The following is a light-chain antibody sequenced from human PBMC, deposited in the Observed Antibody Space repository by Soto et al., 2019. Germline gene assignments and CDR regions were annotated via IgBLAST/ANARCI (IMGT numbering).Light chain of an antibody. CDR2: GNS. CDR3: QSYDNSLIGYVL. V-gene: IGLV1-40*01. Sequence: QSVLTQPPSVSGAPGQRVTISCTGGSSNIGAGYDVHWYQQLPGTAPKLLIYGNSNRPSGVPDRFSGSKSRTSASLASTVLQADDEAAYYGQSYDNSLIGYVLVGGGTKLTVL. CDR1: SSNIGAGYD. J-gene: IGLJ2*01.